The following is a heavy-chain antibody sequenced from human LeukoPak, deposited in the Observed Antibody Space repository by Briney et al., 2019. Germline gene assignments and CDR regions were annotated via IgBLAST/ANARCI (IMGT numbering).Heavy chain of an antibody. CDR1: GCTVSSNY. D-gene: IGHD3-10*01. Sequence: AGSLRLSCAASGCTVSSNYMSWVRQAPGKGLEWVSVIYSGGSTYYADSVKGRFTISRDNSKNTLYLKMNSLSAEDTAVYYCATERVEELLWFGDSLGDCFDPWGQGTLVTVSS. CDR2: IYSGGST. CDR3: ATERVEELLWFGDSLGDCFDP. J-gene: IGHJ5*02. V-gene: IGHV3-66*01.